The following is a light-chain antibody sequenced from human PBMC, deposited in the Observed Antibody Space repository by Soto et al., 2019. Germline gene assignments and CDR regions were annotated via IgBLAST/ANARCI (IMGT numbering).Light chain of an antibody. CDR2: GAS. J-gene: IGKJ5*01. V-gene: IGKV1-39*01. CDR3: EQNYSTPFR. Sequence: DIQMTQSPSSLSASVGDRVTITCRASQSISSYLNWYQQKPGKAPKLLIYGASSLQSGVPSRYSGSASGTEFTLTINSLQSGYFAIYCCEQNYSTPFRFGEGTRLEIK. CDR1: QSISSY.